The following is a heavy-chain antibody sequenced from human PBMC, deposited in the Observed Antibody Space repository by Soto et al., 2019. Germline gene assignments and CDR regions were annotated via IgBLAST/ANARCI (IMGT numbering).Heavy chain of an antibody. Sequence: EVQLVESGGGLVQPGRSLRLSCAASGFTFDDYAMHWVRQAPGKGLEWVSGISWNSGSIGYADSVKGRFTISRDNAKNSLYRQMNSLRAEDTALYYCAKGLVRNYVVGWFAPWGQGPLVTVSS. CDR2: ISWNSGSI. CDR3: AKGLVRNYVVGWFAP. V-gene: IGHV3-9*01. CDR1: GFTFDDYA. D-gene: IGHD4-4*01. J-gene: IGHJ5*02.